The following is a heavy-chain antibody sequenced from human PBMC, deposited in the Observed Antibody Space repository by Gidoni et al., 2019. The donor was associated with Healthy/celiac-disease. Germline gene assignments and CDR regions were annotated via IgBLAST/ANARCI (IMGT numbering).Heavy chain of an antibody. V-gene: IGHV4-61*02. CDR2: IYTSGST. Sequence: QVQLQESGPGLVKPSQTLSLTCTVSGGSTSSGSYYVSWTRQPAVTGLEWIGRIYTSGSTNYNPSLKSRVTISVDTSKIQFSLKLSSVTAADTAVYYCARGYDDYGDSFDYWGQGTLVTVSS. CDR3: ARGYDDYGDSFDY. J-gene: IGHJ4*02. CDR1: GGSTSSGSYY. D-gene: IGHD4-17*01.